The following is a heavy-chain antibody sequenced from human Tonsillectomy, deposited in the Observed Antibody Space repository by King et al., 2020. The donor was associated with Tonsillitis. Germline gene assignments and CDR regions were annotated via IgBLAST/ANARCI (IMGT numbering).Heavy chain of an antibody. Sequence: MQLVQSGGGLVQPGGSLRLSCAASGFTFNNYCMTWVRQAPGKGREWVANIKQDGSAKNYVASVMGRFTISRDNAKNSLYLQMNRLRAEDTARYYLVRDLGKRVAESGPHYFAHWGQGTLVTVYS. CDR2: IKQDGSAK. D-gene: IGHD6-19*01. CDR1: GFTFNNYC. V-gene: IGHV3-7*04. CDR3: VRDLGKRVAESGPHYFAH. J-gene: IGHJ4*02.